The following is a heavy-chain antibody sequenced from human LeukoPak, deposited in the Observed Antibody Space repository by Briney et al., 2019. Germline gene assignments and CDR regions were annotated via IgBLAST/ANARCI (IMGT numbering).Heavy chain of an antibody. CDR2: ITYDGKNK. CDR1: GFTFSDYG. J-gene: IGHJ4*02. CDR3: ASWGLGQLWFENTGDY. D-gene: IGHD5-18*01. Sequence: GGSLRLSCAASGFTFSDYGIHWVRQAPGKGLEWVAFITYDGKNKYYADSVQGRITISRDTSKNTVYLQMNSLRAEDTAVYYCASWGLGQLWFENTGDYWGQGTLVTVSS. V-gene: IGHV3-30*02.